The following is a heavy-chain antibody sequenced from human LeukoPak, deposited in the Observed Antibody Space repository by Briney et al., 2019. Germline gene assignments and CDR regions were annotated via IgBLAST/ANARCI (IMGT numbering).Heavy chain of an antibody. CDR3: AISTAAINYFIS. CDR2: INPNSGVT. CDR1: GYTCTSCN. D-gene: IGHD6-25*01. V-gene: IGHV1-2*02. Sequence: ASVKVSCKASGYTCTSCNLHWVRRAPGQGLEWMGWINPNSGVTSSAQRSQGRVTMTRDTSISTAYMELSRLRSDDTAVYYCAISTAAINYFISWGQGTLVTVSS. J-gene: IGHJ4*02.